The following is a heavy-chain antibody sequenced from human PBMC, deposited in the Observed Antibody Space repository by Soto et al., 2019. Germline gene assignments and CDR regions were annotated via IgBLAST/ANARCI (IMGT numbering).Heavy chain of an antibody. CDR3: ARGRASITMVRGVIIKAPRYFDY. Sequence: SETLSLTCTVSGGSISSYYWSWIRQPPGKGLEWIGHINYSGSTNSNPSLKSLVTISVDTSKNQFSLKLSSVTAADTAVYYCARGRASITMVRGVIIKAPRYFDYWGQGTLVTVSS. CDR2: INYSGST. CDR1: GGSISSYY. D-gene: IGHD3-10*01. J-gene: IGHJ4*02. V-gene: IGHV4-59*12.